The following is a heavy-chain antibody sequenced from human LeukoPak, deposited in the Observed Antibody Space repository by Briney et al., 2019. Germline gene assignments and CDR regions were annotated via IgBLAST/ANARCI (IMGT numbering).Heavy chain of an antibody. D-gene: IGHD3-16*01. CDR2: IYYSGST. CDR1: GGSISSSSYY. Sequence: SETLSLTCTVSGGSISSSSYYWGWIRQPPGKGLEWIGSIYYSGSTYYNPSLKSRVTISVDTSKNQFSLKLSSVTAADTAVYYCARGRLAPGYYFDYWGQGTLVTVSS. V-gene: IGHV4-39*07. J-gene: IGHJ4*02. CDR3: ARGRLAPGYYFDY.